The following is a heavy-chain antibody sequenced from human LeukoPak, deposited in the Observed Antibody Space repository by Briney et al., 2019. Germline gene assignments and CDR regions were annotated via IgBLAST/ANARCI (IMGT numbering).Heavy chain of an antibody. D-gene: IGHD6-13*01. Sequence: PGGSLRLSCVASGFTVSSNYMSWVRQAPGKGLEWVSVIYSDGSTYYADSVKGRFTISRDNSKNTLYLQMDSLRAEDTAVYYCARDPSSSQFLWGQGTLVTVSS. V-gene: IGHV3-53*01. CDR2: IYSDGST. J-gene: IGHJ4*02. CDR1: GFTVSSNY. CDR3: ARDPSSSQFL.